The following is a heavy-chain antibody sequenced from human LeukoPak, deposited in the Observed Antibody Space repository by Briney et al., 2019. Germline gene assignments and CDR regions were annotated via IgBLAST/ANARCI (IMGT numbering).Heavy chain of an antibody. J-gene: IGHJ6*02. V-gene: IGHV5-51*01. CDR3: ARHPGGYCSSTSCLGGDYYYYGMDV. Sequence: GESLKISCKGSGYSFTSYWIGWVRQMPGKGLEWMGITYPGDSDTRYSPSFQGQVTISADKSISTAYLQWSSLKASDTAMYYCARHPGGYCSSTSCLGGDYYYYGMDVWGQGTTVTVSS. CDR2: TYPGDSDT. D-gene: IGHD2-2*01. CDR1: GYSFTSYW.